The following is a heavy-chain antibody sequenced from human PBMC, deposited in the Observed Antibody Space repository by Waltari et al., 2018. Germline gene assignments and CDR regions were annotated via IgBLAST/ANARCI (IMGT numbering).Heavy chain of an antibody. CDR2: IYYSGST. V-gene: IGHV4-39*07. D-gene: IGHD6-19*01. CDR3: ARRGWLPQGFDY. J-gene: IGHJ4*02. CDR1: GGSISSSSYY. Sequence: QLQLQESGRGLVKPSETMSLTCTVSGGSISSSSYYWGWIRQPPGKGLEWIGSIYYSGSTYYNPSLKSRVTISVDTSKNQFSLKLSSVTAADTAVYYCARRGWLPQGFDYWGQGTLVTVSS.